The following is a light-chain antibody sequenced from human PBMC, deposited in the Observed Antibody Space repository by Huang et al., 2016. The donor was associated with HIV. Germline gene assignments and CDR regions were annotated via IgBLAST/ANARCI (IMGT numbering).Light chain of an antibody. J-gene: IGKJ3*01. V-gene: IGKV3-20*01. Sequence: EIVLTQSPGTLSLSPGERATLACRASQSVSSSYLAWYQQKPGQAPRLLLYGASSRTTGIPDRFSGSGCGTDFTLTISRLEPEDFAVYYCQQYGSSPPRFTFGPGTKVDIK. CDR1: QSVSSSY. CDR3: QQYGSSPPRFT. CDR2: GAS.